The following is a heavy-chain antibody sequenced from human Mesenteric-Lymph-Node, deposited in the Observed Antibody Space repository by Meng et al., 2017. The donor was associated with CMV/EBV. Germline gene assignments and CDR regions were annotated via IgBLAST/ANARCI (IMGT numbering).Heavy chain of an antibody. CDR2: IKQDGSEK. Sequence: GESLKISCAASGFTFSSYWMSWVRQAPGKGLEWGANIKQDGSEKYYVDSVKGRFTISRDNAKNSLYLQMNSLRAEDTAVYYCARSMGDIVVVPAAESYGMDVWGQGTTVTVSS. D-gene: IGHD2-2*01. J-gene: IGHJ6*02. CDR1: GFTFSSYW. CDR3: ARSMGDIVVVPAAESYGMDV. V-gene: IGHV3-7*01.